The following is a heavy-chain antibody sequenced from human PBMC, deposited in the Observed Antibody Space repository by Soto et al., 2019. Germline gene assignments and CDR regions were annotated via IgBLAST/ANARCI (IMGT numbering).Heavy chain of an antibody. D-gene: IGHD3-22*01. CDR1: GYTFTSYA. CDR2: INAGNGNT. Sequence: GASVKVSCKASGYTFTSYAMHWVRQAPGQRLEWMGWINAGNGNTKYSQKFQGRVTITRDTSASTAYMELSSPRSEDTAVYYCASIPPDDSSGYSRGAFDIWGQGTMVTVSS. V-gene: IGHV1-3*01. J-gene: IGHJ3*02. CDR3: ASIPPDDSSGYSRGAFDI.